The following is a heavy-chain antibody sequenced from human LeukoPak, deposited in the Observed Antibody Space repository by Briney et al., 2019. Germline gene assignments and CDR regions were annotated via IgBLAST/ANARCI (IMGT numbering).Heavy chain of an antibody. D-gene: IGHD5-18*01. CDR2: IIPIFGTA. CDR3: ARTPGDTAMDLNWFDP. CDR1: GGTFSSYA. Sequence: SVKVSCKASGGTFSSYAISWVRQAPGQGLEWMGGIIPIFGTANYAQKFQGRVTITTDESTSTAYMELSSLRSEDTAVYYCARTPGDTAMDLNWFDPWGQGTLVTVSS. J-gene: IGHJ5*02. V-gene: IGHV1-69*05.